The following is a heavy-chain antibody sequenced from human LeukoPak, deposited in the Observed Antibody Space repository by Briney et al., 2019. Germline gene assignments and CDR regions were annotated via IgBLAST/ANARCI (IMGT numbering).Heavy chain of an antibody. CDR2: ISSSSSYI. D-gene: IGHD6-19*01. V-gene: IGHV3-21*01. CDR1: EFTFSSYS. J-gene: IGHJ4*02. CDR3: ARDPRYSSGWYTDY. Sequence: GGSLRLSCAASEFTFSSYSMNWVRQAPGKGREWVSSISSSSSYIYYADSVKGRFTISRDNAKNSLYLQMNSLRAEDTAVYYCARDPRYSSGWYTDYWGQGTLVTVSS.